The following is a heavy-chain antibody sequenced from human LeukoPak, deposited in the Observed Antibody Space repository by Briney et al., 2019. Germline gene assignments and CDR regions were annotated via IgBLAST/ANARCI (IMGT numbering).Heavy chain of an antibody. CDR2: IIPIFGTA. Sequence: SVKVSCKASGGTFSSYAISWVRQAPGQGLEWMGGIIPIFGTANYARKFQGRVTITTDESTSTAYMELSSLRSEDTAVYYCARGSYYDSSGYFNYWGQGTLVTVSS. J-gene: IGHJ4*02. D-gene: IGHD3-22*01. V-gene: IGHV1-69*05. CDR3: ARGSYYDSSGYFNY. CDR1: GGTFSSYA.